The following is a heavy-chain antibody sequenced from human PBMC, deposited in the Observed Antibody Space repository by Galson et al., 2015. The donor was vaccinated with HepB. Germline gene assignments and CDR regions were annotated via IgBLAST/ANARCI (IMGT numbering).Heavy chain of an antibody. Sequence: SVKVSCKASGSTFTSYYMHWVRQVPGQGLEWMGIINPSGGSTSYAQKFQGRVTMTRDTSTSTVYMELSSLRSEDTAVYYCAREGDGIAAAGPVPDYWGQGTLVTVSS. D-gene: IGHD6-13*01. CDR3: AREGDGIAAAGPVPDY. V-gene: IGHV1-46*01. J-gene: IGHJ4*02. CDR2: INPSGGST. CDR1: GSTFTSYY.